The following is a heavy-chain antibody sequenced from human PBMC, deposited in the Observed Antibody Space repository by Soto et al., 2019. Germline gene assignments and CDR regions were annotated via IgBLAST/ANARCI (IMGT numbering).Heavy chain of an antibody. V-gene: IGHV4-59*01. CDR1: GGSISSYY. CDR3: ARDQDGDYIFDY. J-gene: IGHJ4*02. D-gene: IGHD4-17*01. CDR2: IYYSGST. Sequence: PSETLSLTCTVSGGSISSYYWSWIRQPPGKGLEWIGYIYYSGSTNYNPSLKSRVTISVDTSKNQFSLKLGSVTAADTAVYYCARDQDGDYIFDYWGQGTLVTVSS.